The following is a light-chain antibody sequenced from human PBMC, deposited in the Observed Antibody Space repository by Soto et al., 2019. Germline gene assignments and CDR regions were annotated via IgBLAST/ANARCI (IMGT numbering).Light chain of an antibody. J-gene: IGKJ4*02. V-gene: IGKV1-12*01. Sequence: DIQMTQSPSSVSASVGDRVTITCRASQDINKWLAWYQQKPGLAPNLVIYTASRLHGGGPSRFSGSASGTDFTLTISSLQPEDVATYYCQQGKSFPRTFGGGTKVDI. CDR1: QDINKW. CDR2: TAS. CDR3: QQGKSFPRT.